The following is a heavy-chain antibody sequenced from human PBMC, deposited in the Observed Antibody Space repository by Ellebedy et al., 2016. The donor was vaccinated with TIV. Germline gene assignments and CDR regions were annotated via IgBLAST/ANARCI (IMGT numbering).Heavy chain of an antibody. V-gene: IGHV1-18*01. CDR2: ISAYSGFA. J-gene: IGHJ6*02. CDR3: AREGDIVVVPAAIQLYGMDV. CDR1: NHTFTNYG. Sequence: ASVKVSCKASNHTFTNYGFTWVRQALGQGLEWMGWISAYSGFANYAQNLQDRVTMTTDTSTSTAYMELRSLRSDDTAVYYCAREGDIVVVPAAIQLYGMDVWGQGTTVTVSS. D-gene: IGHD2-2*01.